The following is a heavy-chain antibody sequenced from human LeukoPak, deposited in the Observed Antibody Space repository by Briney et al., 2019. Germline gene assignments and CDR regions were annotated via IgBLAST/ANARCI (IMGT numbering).Heavy chain of an antibody. V-gene: IGHV3-21*01. J-gene: IGHJ6*03. CDR1: GFTFSTYS. Sequence: GGSLRLSCAASGFTFSTYSMNWVRQAPGKGLEWVSSISSSRSYIYYADSVKGRFTISRDNAKNSLYLQMNSLRAEDTAVYYCARDQAFTPNYYYYYMDVWGKGTTVTVSS. CDR2: ISSSRSYI. CDR3: ARDQAFTPNYYYYYMDV.